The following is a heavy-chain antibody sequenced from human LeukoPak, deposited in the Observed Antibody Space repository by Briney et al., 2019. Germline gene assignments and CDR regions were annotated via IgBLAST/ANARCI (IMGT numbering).Heavy chain of an antibody. D-gene: IGHD4-17*01. CDR2: ISSSSSYI. V-gene: IGHV3-21*01. J-gene: IGHJ4*02. CDR3: AREVTTWRYFDY. Sequence: KTGGSLRLFCAASGFTFSSYSMNWVRQAPGKGLEWVSSISSSSSYIYYADSVKGRFTISRDNAKNSLYLQMNSLRAEDTAVYYCAREVTTWRYFDYWGQGTLVTVSS. CDR1: GFTFSSYS.